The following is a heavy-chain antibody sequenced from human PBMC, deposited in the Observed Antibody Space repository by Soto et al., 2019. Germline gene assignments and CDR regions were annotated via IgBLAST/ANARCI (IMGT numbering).Heavy chain of an antibody. Sequence: QLRLQEAGPGLVKPSETLSPTCTVSGGSISSSSYYWGWIRQPPGKGPEWIGAIYYNGNTYYNPSLKRRVTMSVDTSKNQFSLKLSSATAADTAMYYCARQTGVFGHYFDYWGQGTLVTVSS. D-gene: IGHD3-16*01. CDR3: ARQTGVFGHYFDY. J-gene: IGHJ4*02. CDR1: GGSISSSSYY. CDR2: IYYNGNT. V-gene: IGHV4-39*01.